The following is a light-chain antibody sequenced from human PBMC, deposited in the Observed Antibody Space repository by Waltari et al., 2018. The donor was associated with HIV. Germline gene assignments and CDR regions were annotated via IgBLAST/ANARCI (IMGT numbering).Light chain of an antibody. CDR2: GNS. V-gene: IGLV1-40*01. Sequence: QSVLTQPPSVSGAPGQRVTISCTGGSSNIGAGSDVHWYPQLPGTAPNLLIYGNSNRPSGVPDRFSGSKSGTSASLAITGLQAEDEADYYCQSYDSSLSWVFGGGTKLTVL. J-gene: IGLJ3*02. CDR3: QSYDSSLSWV. CDR1: SSNIGAGSD.